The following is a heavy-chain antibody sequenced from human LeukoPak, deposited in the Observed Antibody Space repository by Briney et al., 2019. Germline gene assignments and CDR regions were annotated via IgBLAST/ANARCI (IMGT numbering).Heavy chain of an antibody. CDR3: ARDSDGMDV. Sequence: QAGGSLRLSCAASGFTFSSYSMNWVRQAPGKGLEWVSYISGSSSTIYYTDSVKGRFTIPRDNAKNSLYLQMNSLRAEDTAVYYCARDSDGMDVWGQGTTVTVSS. J-gene: IGHJ6*02. V-gene: IGHV3-48*01. CDR1: GFTFSSYS. CDR2: ISGSSSTI.